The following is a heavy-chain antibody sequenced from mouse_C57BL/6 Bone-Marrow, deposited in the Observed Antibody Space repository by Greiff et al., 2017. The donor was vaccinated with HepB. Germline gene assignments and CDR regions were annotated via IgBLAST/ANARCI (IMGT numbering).Heavy chain of an antibody. CDR1: GFTFSSYA. Sequence: EVMLVESGGGLVKPGGSLKLSCAASGFTFSSYAMSWVRQTPEKRLEWVATISDGGSYTYYPDNVKGRFTISRDNAKNNLYLQMSHLKSEDTAMYYCARAGITTVVDDYWGQGTTLTVSS. CDR2: ISDGGSYT. D-gene: IGHD1-1*01. J-gene: IGHJ2*01. CDR3: ARAGITTVVDDY. V-gene: IGHV5-4*03.